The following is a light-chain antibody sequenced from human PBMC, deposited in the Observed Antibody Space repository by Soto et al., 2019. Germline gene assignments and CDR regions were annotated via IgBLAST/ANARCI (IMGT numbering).Light chain of an antibody. V-gene: IGKV3-15*01. J-gene: IGKJ1*01. CDR1: QSLRSS. Sequence: ITQAPYTLSVSQGESATLSCRASQSLRSSLAWYQQKPGQAPRLLIYDASTRATGIPARFSGSGSGTDFTLTISGLQSEDFAVYYCQQYNNWPRTFGQGTKVDIK. CDR3: QQYNNWPRT. CDR2: DAS.